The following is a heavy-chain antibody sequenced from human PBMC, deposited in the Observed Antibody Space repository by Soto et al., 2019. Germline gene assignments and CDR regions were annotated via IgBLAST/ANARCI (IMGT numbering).Heavy chain of an antibody. J-gene: IGHJ6*02. CDR1: GFTFSSYG. CDR3: AKGVAATSYYYYHCMDV. Sequence: PGLSLRLSCAASGFTFSSYGMHWVRQAPGKGLEWVAVISYDGSNKYYADSVKGLLTMYRDNSKKALYMQMNSLRAEDTAVYYCAKGVAATSYYYYHCMDVWGQGTRVTASS. CDR2: ISYDGSNK. D-gene: IGHD2-15*01. V-gene: IGHV3-30*18.